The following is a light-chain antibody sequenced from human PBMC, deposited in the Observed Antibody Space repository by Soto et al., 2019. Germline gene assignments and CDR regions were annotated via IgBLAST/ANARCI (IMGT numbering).Light chain of an antibody. CDR3: QQTYNSPLT. V-gene: IGKV1-39*01. CDR2: AAS. Sequence: DIQMTQSPSSLSASIGDRVTITCRASQSISSNLNWYQQKVGKAPDLLIYAASSLQSGVPSRFSGSRSGTDFTLTINSLQPEDFAVYYCQQTYNSPLTFGQGTKVDIK. J-gene: IGKJ1*01. CDR1: QSISSN.